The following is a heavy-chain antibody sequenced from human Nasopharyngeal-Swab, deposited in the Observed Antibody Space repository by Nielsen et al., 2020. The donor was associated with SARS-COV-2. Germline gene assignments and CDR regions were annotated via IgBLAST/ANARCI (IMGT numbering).Heavy chain of an antibody. V-gene: IGHV5-51*01. CDR3: ARHGLGYSLYYFED. CDR1: GYSFTSYW. J-gene: IGHJ4*03. Sequence: AALLKISCTGSGYSFTSYWIGWVRQMPGKGLEWLGILSNGDYDTRYSPAFQGQVTISADKSIKTAHLQWNSLKALDTAMYYCARHGLGYSLYYFEDRGQGSLVTVSS. D-gene: IGHD3-22*01. CDR2: LSNGDYDT.